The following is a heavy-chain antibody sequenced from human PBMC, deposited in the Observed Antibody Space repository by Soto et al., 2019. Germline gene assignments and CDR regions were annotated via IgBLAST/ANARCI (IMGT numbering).Heavy chain of an antibody. V-gene: IGHV3-15*01. D-gene: IGHD1-1*01. CDR1: GFMFSSAW. CDR2: IKSRSEGGAR. J-gene: IGHJ4*02. Sequence: EVKVVESGGNLVKPGGSLRLSCETSGFMFSSAWMSWVRQAPGKGLEWVGGIKSRSEGGARDYAAPVKGRFNISRDDSKNMVYLQMDSLRAEDTAVYYCVEGWNDFWGPGTLVTVYS. CDR3: VEGWNDF.